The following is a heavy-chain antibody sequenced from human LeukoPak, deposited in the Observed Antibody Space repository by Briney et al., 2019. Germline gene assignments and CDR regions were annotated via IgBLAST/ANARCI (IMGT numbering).Heavy chain of an antibody. V-gene: IGHV4-59*01. D-gene: IGHD3-22*01. Sequence: SETLSLTCTVSGGSTSSYYWSWIRQPPGKGLEWIGYIYYSGSTNYNPSLKSRVTISVDTSKNQFSLKLSSVTAADTAVYYCARTTMIVVASAFDIWGQGTMVTVSS. J-gene: IGHJ3*02. CDR2: IYYSGST. CDR3: ARTTMIVVASAFDI. CDR1: GGSTSSYY.